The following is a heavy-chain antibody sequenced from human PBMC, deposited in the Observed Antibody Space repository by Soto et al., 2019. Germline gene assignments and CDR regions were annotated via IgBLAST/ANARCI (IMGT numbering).Heavy chain of an antibody. CDR2: IYWAADK. J-gene: IGHJ4*02. D-gene: IGHD1-1*01. CDR3: AHAYSWNGEHFHF. CDR1: GFSLSTSRVA. Sequence: QITLKESGPTPVTPTQTLTLTCAFSGFSLSTSRVAVGWIRQPPGSALELLALIYWAADKRYRPSLKSRLTIPKDTTKSQGVLTGTNMDPVDTATYYCAHAYSWNGEHFHFWGQGTPVTVSS. V-gene: IGHV2-5*02.